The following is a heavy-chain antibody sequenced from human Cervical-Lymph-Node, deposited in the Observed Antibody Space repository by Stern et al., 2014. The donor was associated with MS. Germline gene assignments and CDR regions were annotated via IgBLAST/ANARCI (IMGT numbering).Heavy chain of an antibody. CDR2: LGTAGDT. Sequence: VQLVQSGGGLVQPGGSLRLSCAASGFTFSTYDMHWVRQATGKGLEWVSALGTAGDTYYPASVKGRFTISRENAKNSLYLQMNSLRDGDTAVYYCARDRSPYGSGSQGMDVWGQGTTVTVSS. CDR1: GFTFSTYD. D-gene: IGHD3-10*01. CDR3: ARDRSPYGSGSQGMDV. J-gene: IGHJ6*02. V-gene: IGHV3-13*01.